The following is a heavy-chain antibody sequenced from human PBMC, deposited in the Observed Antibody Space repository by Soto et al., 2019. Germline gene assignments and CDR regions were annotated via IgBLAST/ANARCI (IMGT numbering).Heavy chain of an antibody. Sequence: SETLSLTCTVSGGSISSGDYYWSWIRQPPGKGLEWIGYIYYSGSTYYNPSLKSRVTISVDTSKNQFSLKLSSVTAADTAVYYCATSNDSSGSPDFPEYFQHWGQGTLVTVSS. CDR3: ATSNDSSGSPDFPEYFQH. D-gene: IGHD3-22*01. V-gene: IGHV4-30-4*01. CDR2: IYYSGST. J-gene: IGHJ1*01. CDR1: GGSISSGDYY.